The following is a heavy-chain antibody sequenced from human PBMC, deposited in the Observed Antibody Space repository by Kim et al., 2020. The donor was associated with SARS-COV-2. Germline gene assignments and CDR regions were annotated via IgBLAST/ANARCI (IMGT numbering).Heavy chain of an antibody. Sequence: GGSLRLSCAASGFTVDDYAMHGVRQAPGKGLEWVSSISWDSGGIVYADSVKGRFTISRDNAKKSLYLQMNSLSAEDTALYYCAKDLTSSTDAFDIWGQGTMVTVSS. CDR1: GFTVDDYA. CDR3: AKDLTSSTDAFDI. J-gene: IGHJ3*02. V-gene: IGHV3-9*01. D-gene: IGHD3-3*01. CDR2: ISWDSGGI.